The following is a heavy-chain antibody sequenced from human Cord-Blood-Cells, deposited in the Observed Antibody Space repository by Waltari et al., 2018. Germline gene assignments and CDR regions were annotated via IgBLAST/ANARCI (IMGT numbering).Heavy chain of an antibody. CDR3: ARGFWSGAYYYYYMDV. Sequence: QVQLVQSGAEVKKPGSSVKVSCKASGGTFSSYAISWVRQAPGQGLEWMGGIIPICGTASYAQKFQGRVTMTADESTSTAYMELSSLRSEDTAVYYCARGFWSGAYYYYYMDVWGKGTTVTVSS. CDR2: IIPICGTA. V-gene: IGHV1-69*01. CDR1: GGTFSSYA. D-gene: IGHD3-3*01. J-gene: IGHJ6*03.